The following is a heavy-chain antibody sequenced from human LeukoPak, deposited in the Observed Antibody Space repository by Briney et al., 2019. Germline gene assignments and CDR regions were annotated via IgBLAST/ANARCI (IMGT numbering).Heavy chain of an antibody. CDR2: ISSSGSTI. V-gene: IGHV3-48*03. J-gene: IGHJ4*02. CDR1: GFTFISYE. D-gene: IGHD3-10*01. CDR3: ARDLGYYDSGSSYGAHLDY. Sequence: GGSLRLSCVASGFTFISYEMNWVRQAPGKGLEWVSYISSSGSTIYYADSVKGRFTISRDNAKNSLYLQMNSLRAEDTALYYCARDLGYYDSGSSYGAHLDYWGQGTLVTVSS.